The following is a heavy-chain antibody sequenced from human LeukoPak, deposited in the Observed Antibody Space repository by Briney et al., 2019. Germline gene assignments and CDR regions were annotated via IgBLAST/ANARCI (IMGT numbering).Heavy chain of an antibody. D-gene: IGHD2-2*01. Sequence: GASVKVSCKASVYTFTSYDINWVRQATGQGLEWMGWMNHNSGNTGYAQKFQGRVTVTRNTSISTAYMELSSLISEDTRVYYCARETSSTSYYMDVWGKGTTVTVSS. CDR1: VYTFTSYD. V-gene: IGHV1-8*01. CDR3: ARETSSTSYYMDV. J-gene: IGHJ6*03. CDR2: MNHNSGNT.